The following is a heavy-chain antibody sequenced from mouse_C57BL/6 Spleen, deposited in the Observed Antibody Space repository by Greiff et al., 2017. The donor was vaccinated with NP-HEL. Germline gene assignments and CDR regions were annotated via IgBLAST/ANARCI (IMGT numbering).Heavy chain of an antibody. D-gene: IGHD1-1*01. J-gene: IGHJ3*01. CDR2: INPNNGGT. CDR3: APYYGKGTWFAY. CDR1: GYTFTDYY. V-gene: IGHV1-26*01. Sequence: EVQLQQSGPELVKPGASVKISCKASGYTFTDYYMNWVKQSHGKSLEWIGDINPNNGGTSYNQKFKGKATLTVDKSSSTAYMELRSLTSEDSAVYYCAPYYGKGTWFAYWGQRTLVTVSA.